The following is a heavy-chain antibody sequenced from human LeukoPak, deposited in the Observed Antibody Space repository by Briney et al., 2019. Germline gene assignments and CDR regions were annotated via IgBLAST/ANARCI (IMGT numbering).Heavy chain of an antibody. CDR2: IYYSGTT. CDR1: GASISTIISY. J-gene: IGHJ5*02. V-gene: IGHV4-39*07. CDR3: ARDQGAVAGIDP. Sequence: SETLSLTCTVSGASISTIISYWGWIRQIPGKGLEWIGSIYYSGTTYYHPSLESRVTISIDTSKNQFSVKLTSVTAADTAVYYCARDQGAVAGIDPWGQGTLVTVSS. D-gene: IGHD6-19*01.